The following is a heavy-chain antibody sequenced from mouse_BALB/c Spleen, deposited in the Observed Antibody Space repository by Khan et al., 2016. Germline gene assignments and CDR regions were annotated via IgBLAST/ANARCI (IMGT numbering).Heavy chain of an antibody. CDR3: ARCPPLAD. CDR2: IYPGDGDT. V-gene: IGHV1-80*01. J-gene: IGHJ3*01. CDR1: GYVFSSHW. Sequence: QVQLKQSGAELVRPGPSVKISCKASGYVFSSHWMNWVKQRPGQGIEWIGQIYPGDGDTYYNGKFKGKVTLTADKSSRTAYIKLSSLTSEDSAVYCCARCPPLADWGQGTLVTVSA.